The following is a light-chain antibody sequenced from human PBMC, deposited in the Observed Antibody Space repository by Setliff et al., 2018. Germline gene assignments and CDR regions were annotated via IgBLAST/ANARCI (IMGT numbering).Light chain of an antibody. V-gene: IGLV2-14*03. CDR1: SNDVGAYDL. J-gene: IGLJ1*01. CDR2: DVS. Sequence: QSVLPQPASVSGSPGQSITISCSGTSNDVGAYDLVSWYQQHPGKVPKLIIFDVSNRPSGVSHRFSGSKSGNTASLTISGLQADDEADYYCNAYTSRSTYVFGSGTKVTVL. CDR3: NAYTSRSTYV.